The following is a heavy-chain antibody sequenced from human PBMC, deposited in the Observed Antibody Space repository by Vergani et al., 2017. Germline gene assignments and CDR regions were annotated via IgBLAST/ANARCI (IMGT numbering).Heavy chain of an antibody. Sequence: QVQLQESGPGLVKPSQTLSLTCTVSGGSISSGSYYWSWIRQPAGKGLEWIGRIYTSGSTNYNPSLKSRVTMSVDTSKNQFSLKLSSVTAADTDVYYCARGVAPYYYYYMDVWGKGTTVTVSS. J-gene: IGHJ6*03. D-gene: IGHD2-15*01. CDR2: IYTSGST. V-gene: IGHV4-61*02. CDR1: GGSISSGSYY. CDR3: ARGVAPYYYYYMDV.